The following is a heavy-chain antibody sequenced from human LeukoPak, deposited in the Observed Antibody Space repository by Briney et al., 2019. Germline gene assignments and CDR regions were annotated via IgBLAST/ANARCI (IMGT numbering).Heavy chain of an antibody. V-gene: IGHV3-49*04. CDR2: IRNKANGGTA. CDR1: GFTFSNYG. D-gene: IGHD6-19*01. J-gene: IGHJ4*02. CDR3: SRAYSTGWLGINDF. Sequence: GGSLRLSCAASGFTFSNYGMHWVRQAPGKGLEWVGFIRNKANGGTADYAASVKGRFTISRDDSKTTAYLQMNSLKTEDTAVYYCSRAYSTGWLGINDFWGQGALVTVSS.